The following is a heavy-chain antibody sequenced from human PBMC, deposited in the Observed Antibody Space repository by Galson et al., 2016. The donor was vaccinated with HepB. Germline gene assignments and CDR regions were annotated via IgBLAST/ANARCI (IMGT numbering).Heavy chain of an antibody. J-gene: IGHJ6*02. CDR1: GYSFTSYW. D-gene: IGHD6-25*01. Sequence: QSGAEVKKPGESLKISCKGSGYSFTSYWIGWVRQMPGKGLEWMGIIWPGDSESRYSPSFQGQVTISADKSLSTAYLQWSSLKASDTAIYYCARPLRRSSAPYYYGMDVCGQGTTVTVSS. V-gene: IGHV5-51*01. CDR3: ARPLRRSSAPYYYGMDV. CDR2: IWPGDSES.